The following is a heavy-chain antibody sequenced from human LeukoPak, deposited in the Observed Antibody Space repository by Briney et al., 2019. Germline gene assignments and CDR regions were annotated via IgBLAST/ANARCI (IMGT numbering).Heavy chain of an antibody. Sequence: PSETLSLTCAVYGGSLSRYYWGWIRQSPGKGLEWIAEIDHRGDTNYNPSVKSRVTISVDTSKNQFSLKVRSLSAADTAVYYCARGATISETGYFDFWGQGTLVTVSS. J-gene: IGHJ4*03. V-gene: IGHV4-34*01. D-gene: IGHD5-24*01. CDR3: ARGATISETGYFDF. CDR1: GGSLSRYY. CDR2: IDHRGDT.